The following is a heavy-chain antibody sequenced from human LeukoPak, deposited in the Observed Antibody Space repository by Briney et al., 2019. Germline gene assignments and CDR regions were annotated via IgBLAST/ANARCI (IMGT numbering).Heavy chain of an antibody. CDR3: AKEPDYGDYFYFDY. V-gene: IGHV3-23*01. Sequence: PGGSLRLSCAPSGFIFSDYWFHWVRQAPGKGLEWVSAISGSGGSTYYADSVKGRFTISRDNSKNTLYLQMNSLRAEDTAVYYCAKEPDYGDYFYFDYWGQGTLVTVSS. D-gene: IGHD4-17*01. CDR2: ISGSGGST. CDR1: GFIFSDYW. J-gene: IGHJ4*02.